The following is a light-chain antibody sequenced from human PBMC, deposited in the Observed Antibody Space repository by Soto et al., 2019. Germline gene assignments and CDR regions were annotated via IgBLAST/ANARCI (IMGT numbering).Light chain of an antibody. CDR3: QQRINWPYT. CDR2: DAS. J-gene: IGKJ2*01. Sequence: EIVLTQSPATLSLSPGERATLSCRASQSVSSYLAWYQQKPGQAPRLLIYDASNRATGIPARFSGSGSGTDFTLTISSLEPEDFAVYYCQQRINWPYTFGQGTKLGIK. V-gene: IGKV3-11*01. CDR1: QSVSSY.